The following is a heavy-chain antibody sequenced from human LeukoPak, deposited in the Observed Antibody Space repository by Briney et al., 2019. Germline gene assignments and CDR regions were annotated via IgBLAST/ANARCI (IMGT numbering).Heavy chain of an antibody. CDR3: AGNEDHYDSSGYLRRVKAFDI. Sequence: SETLSLTCTVSGGSISSGDYYWSWIRQPPGKGLEWIGSIYHSGSTYYNPSLKSRVTISVDTSKNQFSLKLSSVTAADTAVYYCAGNEDHYDSSGYLRRVKAFDIWGQGTMVTVSS. D-gene: IGHD3-22*01. J-gene: IGHJ3*02. CDR2: IYHSGST. V-gene: IGHV4-39*07. CDR1: GGSISSGDYY.